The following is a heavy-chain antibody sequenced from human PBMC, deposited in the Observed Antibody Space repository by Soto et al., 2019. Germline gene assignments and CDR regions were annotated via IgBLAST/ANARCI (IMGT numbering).Heavy chain of an antibody. CDR2: INAGNGNT. J-gene: IGHJ5*02. CDR1: GYTFTSYS. Sequence: QVQLVQSGAEVKKPGASVKVSCKASGYTFTSYSMHWVRQAPGQRLEWMGWINAGNGNTQYSQKFQGRVIITRDTSASTAYMELSSLRSEDTAVYYCARVGVFSTSSTWFDPWGQGTLVTVSS. D-gene: IGHD6-6*01. V-gene: IGHV1-3*01. CDR3: ARVGVFSTSSTWFDP.